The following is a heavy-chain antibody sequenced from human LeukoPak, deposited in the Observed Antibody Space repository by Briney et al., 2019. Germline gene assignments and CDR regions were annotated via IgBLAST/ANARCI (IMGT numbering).Heavy chain of an antibody. D-gene: IGHD4-23*01. J-gene: IGHJ4*02. CDR2: IRYSGNT. CDR1: GGSTSSSDYY. CDR3: ASSVVTPSPAFDY. Sequence: SETLSLTCTVSGGSTSSSDYYWGWIRQPPDEGLEWIASIRYSGNTYHNPSLKSRVTISVDTSKNQFSLKLSSVTAADTAVYYCASSVVTPSPAFDYWGQGTPVTVSS. V-gene: IGHV4-30-4*08.